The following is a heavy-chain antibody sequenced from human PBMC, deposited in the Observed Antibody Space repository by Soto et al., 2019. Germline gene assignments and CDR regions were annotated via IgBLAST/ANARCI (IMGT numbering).Heavy chain of an antibody. CDR3: AKWVSLTDFWSGYSRDYYYYYGMDV. J-gene: IGHJ6*02. Sequence: SETLSLTCTVSGGSISSYYWSWIRQPPGKGLEWIGYIYYSGSTNYNPSLKSRVTISVDTSKNQFSLKLSSVTAADTAVYYCAKWVSLTDFWSGYSRDYYYYYGMDVWGQGTTVTVSS. CDR1: GGSISSYY. CDR2: IYYSGST. D-gene: IGHD3-3*01. V-gene: IGHV4-59*01.